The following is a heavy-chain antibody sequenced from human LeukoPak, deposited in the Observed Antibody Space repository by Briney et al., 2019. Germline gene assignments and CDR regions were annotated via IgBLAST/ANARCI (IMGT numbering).Heavy chain of an antibody. D-gene: IGHD3-16*02. CDR3: ARDSWGSYRLYGRAV. V-gene: IGHV1-2*02. CDR2: INPNSGGT. J-gene: IGHJ6*02. Sequence: ASVKVSCKASGYTFTGYYMHWVRQAPGQGLEWMGWINPNSGGTNYAQKFQGRVTMTRDTSISTAYMELSRLRSDDTAVYYCARDSWGSYRLYGRAVWGQGPTVTVPS. CDR1: GYTFTGYY.